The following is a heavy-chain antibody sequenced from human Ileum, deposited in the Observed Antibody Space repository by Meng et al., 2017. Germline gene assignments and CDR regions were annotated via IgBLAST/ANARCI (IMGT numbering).Heavy chain of an antibody. D-gene: IGHD7-27*01. CDR3: ARDHWGSLDY. Sequence: QLPESGPGLVRPSETLSLICTVSGASVTTSHYQWGWIRQPPGKGLEWIGYARTTYNPSLKSRLTISLDTSKNQVSLKLTSVTAADTAVYYCARDHWGSLDYWGQGILVTVSS. J-gene: IGHJ4*02. V-gene: IGHV4-61*01. CDR1: GASVTTSHYQ. CDR2: ART.